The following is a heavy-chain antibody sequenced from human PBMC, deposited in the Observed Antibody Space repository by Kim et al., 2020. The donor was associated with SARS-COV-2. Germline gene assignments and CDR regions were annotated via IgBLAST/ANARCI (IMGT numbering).Heavy chain of an antibody. CDR1: GGSISSSSYY. Sequence: SETLSLTCTVSGGSISSSSYYWGWIRQPPGKGLEWIGSIYYSGSTYYNPSLKSRVTISVDTSKNQFSLKLSSVTAADTAVYYCARQGSGDDWGQGTLVTVSS. CDR2: IYYSGST. CDR3: ARQGSGDD. D-gene: IGHD2-15*01. V-gene: IGHV4-39*01. J-gene: IGHJ4*02.